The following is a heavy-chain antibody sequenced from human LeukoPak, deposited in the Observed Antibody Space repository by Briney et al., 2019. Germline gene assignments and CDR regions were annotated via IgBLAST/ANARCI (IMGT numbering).Heavy chain of an antibody. J-gene: IGHJ5*02. CDR2: IYYSGST. Sequence: PSETLSLTCTVSGGSISSSSYYWGWIRQPPGKGLEWIGSIYYSGSTYYNPSLKSRVTISVDTSKNQFSLKLSSVTAADTAVYYCARVGKAAGNNNWFDPWGQGTLVTVSS. CDR1: GGSISSSSYY. CDR3: ARVGKAAGNNNWFDP. V-gene: IGHV4-39*07. D-gene: IGHD6-13*01.